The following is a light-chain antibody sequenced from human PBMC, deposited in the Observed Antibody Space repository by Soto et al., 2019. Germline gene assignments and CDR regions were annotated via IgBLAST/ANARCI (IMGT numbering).Light chain of an antibody. J-gene: IGKJ1*01. CDR3: MQATQFPWT. CDR1: QSLEDSDGNSY. V-gene: IGKV2-24*01. Sequence: DIVMTQSPLSLPVTPGEPASISCRSSQSLEDSDGNSYLSWLHQRPGQPPRLLIYKISNRLSGVPDRFSGGGAGTVLTLRISRVEADDVGLYYCMQATQFPWTFGQGTKVDIK. CDR2: KIS.